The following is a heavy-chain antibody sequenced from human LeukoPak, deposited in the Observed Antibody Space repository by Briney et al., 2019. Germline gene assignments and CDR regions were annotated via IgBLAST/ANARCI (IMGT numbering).Heavy chain of an antibody. CDR2: IKPDGSET. Sequence: PGGSLRLSCVASRFTFSNHYMSWVRQAPGKGLEWVATIKPDGSETFYVDSVKGRFTVSRDNAKNSLYLQMNSLRAEDTAVYYCARAALAPRTSTSDHFDYWGQGTLVTVSS. CDR3: ARAALAPRTSTSDHFDY. V-gene: IGHV3-7*01. CDR1: RFTFSNHY. J-gene: IGHJ4*02. D-gene: IGHD2-2*01.